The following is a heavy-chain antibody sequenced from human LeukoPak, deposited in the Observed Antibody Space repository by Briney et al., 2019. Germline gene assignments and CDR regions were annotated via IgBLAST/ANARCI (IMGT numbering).Heavy chain of an antibody. J-gene: IGHJ6*03. CDR1: GFTFSSYS. CDR2: ISSRSSYI. CDR3: ARARWAGSSSWWGTYYYYMDV. V-gene: IGHV3-21*01. D-gene: IGHD6-6*01. Sequence: PGGSLRLSCAASGFTFSSYSMNWVRQAPGKGREWVSSISSRSSYIYYADSVKGRFTISRDNAKNSLYLQMNSLRAEDTAVYYCARARWAGSSSWWGTYYYYMDVWGKGTTVTVSS.